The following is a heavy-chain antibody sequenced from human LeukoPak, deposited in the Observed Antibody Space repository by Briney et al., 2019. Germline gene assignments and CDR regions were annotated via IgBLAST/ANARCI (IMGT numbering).Heavy chain of an antibody. CDR3: AGDYSSSWLDY. V-gene: IGHV4-39*07. Sequence: SETLSLTCTVSGDSIISSGHYWGWIRQPPGKGLEWIGSVYYSGTTYYNPSLKSRVTISLDTSKNQFSLKLSSVTAADTAVYYCAGDYSSSWLDYWGQGTLVTVS. CDR1: GDSIISSGHY. J-gene: IGHJ4*02. CDR2: VYYSGTT. D-gene: IGHD6-13*01.